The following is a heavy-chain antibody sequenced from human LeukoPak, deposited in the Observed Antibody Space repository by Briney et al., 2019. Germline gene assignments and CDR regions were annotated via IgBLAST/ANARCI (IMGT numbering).Heavy chain of an antibody. CDR3: AAEGRIAAEVAFDI. D-gene: IGHD6-13*01. J-gene: IGHJ3*02. V-gene: IGHV3-30*02. Sequence: GGSLRLSCAASGFTFSSHGMHWVRQAPGKGLEWVAFIQYDGSNKKYADAVKGRFTTSRDNSKNTLYLQMNSLRAEDTAVYYCAAEGRIAAEVAFDIWGQGTMVTVSS. CDR1: GFTFSSHG. CDR2: IQYDGSNK.